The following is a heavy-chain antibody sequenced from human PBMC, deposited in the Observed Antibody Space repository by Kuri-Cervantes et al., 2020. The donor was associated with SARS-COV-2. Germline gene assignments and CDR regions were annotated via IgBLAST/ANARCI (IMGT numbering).Heavy chain of an antibody. V-gene: IGHV3-7*01. CDR1: GFTFSSYW. Sequence: GGSLRLSCAASGFTFSSYWMNWVRQAPGKGLEWVANIKQDGSEKYYVDSVKGRFTISRDNAKNSLYLQMNSLRAEDTAVYYCARGSTYYDFWCGYYTGEYFQHWGQGTLVTVSS. D-gene: IGHD3-3*01. J-gene: IGHJ1*01. CDR2: IKQDGSEK. CDR3: ARGSTYYDFWCGYYTGEYFQH.